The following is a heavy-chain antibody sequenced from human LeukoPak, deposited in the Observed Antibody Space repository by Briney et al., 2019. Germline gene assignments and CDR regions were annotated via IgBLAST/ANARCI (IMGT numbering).Heavy chain of an antibody. D-gene: IGHD3-10*01. J-gene: IGHJ4*02. CDR2: IDNFGSI. CDR3: AGGTYYGSGGRPGYFDH. Sequence: GGSLRLSCTPPDFNINNNYMNWVRQAPGKGLEWVSLIDNFGSIYYRDSVKGRFTISRDISKSTLYLHMNTLSAEDTAVYYCAGGTYYGSGGRPGYFDHWGQGILVTVSS. CDR1: DFNINNNY. V-gene: IGHV3-53*01.